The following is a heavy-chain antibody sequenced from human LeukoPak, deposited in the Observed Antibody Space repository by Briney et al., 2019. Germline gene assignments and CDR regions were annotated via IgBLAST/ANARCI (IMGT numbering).Heavy chain of an antibody. V-gene: IGHV3-9*01. J-gene: IGHJ4*02. CDR1: GFTFDDYA. CDR3: AKDIGYGSGTGDY. CDR2: ISWNSGSI. D-gene: IGHD3-10*01. Sequence: GGSLRLSCAASGFTFDDYAMHWVRQAPGEGLEWVSGISWNSGSIGYADSVKGRFTISRDNAKNSLYLQMNSLRAEDTALYYCAKDIGYGSGTGDYWGQGTLVTVSS.